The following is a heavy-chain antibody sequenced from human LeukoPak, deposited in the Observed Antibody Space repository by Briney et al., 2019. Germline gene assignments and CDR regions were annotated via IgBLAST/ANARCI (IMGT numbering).Heavy chain of an antibody. CDR2: IKSKTDGGTT. V-gene: IGHV3-15*05. CDR3: ARELIIPYYFDY. Sequence: PGGSLRLSCAASGFTFSSYSMNWVRQAPGKGLEWVGRIKSKTDGGTTDYAAPVKGRFTISRDNAKNSLYLQMNSLRAEDTALYYCARELIIPYYFDYWGQGTLVTVSS. CDR1: GFTFSSYS. D-gene: IGHD3-3*01. J-gene: IGHJ4*02.